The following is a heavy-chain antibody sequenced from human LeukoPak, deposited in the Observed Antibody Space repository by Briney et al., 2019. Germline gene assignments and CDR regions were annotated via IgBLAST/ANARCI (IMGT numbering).Heavy chain of an antibody. CDR2: INHSGST. CDR3: AQTAVADLDAFDI. J-gene: IGHJ3*02. D-gene: IGHD6-19*01. CDR1: GGSFSGYY. Sequence: SETLSLTCAVYGGSFSGYYWSWIRQPPGKGLEWIGEINHSGSTNYNPSLKSRVTISVDTSKNQFSLKLSSVTAADTAVYYCAQTAVADLDAFDIWGQGTMVTVSS. V-gene: IGHV4-34*01.